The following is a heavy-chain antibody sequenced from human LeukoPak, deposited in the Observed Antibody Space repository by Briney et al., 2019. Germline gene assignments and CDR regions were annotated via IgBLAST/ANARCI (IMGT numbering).Heavy chain of an antibody. V-gene: IGHV3-30*02. Sequence: GGSLRLSCAASGFTFSSYGMHWVRQAPGKGLEWVAFIRYDGSNKYYADSVKGRFTISRDNSKNTLYLQMNSLRAEDTAVYYCAGGQYDYVWGSVEYWGQGTLVTVSS. J-gene: IGHJ4*02. CDR1: GFTFSSYG. CDR3: AGGQYDYVWGSVEY. D-gene: IGHD3-16*01. CDR2: IRYDGSNK.